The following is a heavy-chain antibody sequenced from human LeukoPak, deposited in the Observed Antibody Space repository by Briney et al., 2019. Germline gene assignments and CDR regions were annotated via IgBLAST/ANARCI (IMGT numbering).Heavy chain of an antibody. V-gene: IGHV1-18*01. J-gene: IGHJ4*02. CDR3: ARGGGYCSGGSCRYFDY. CDR1: GYTFTSYG. CDR2: ISAYNGNT. D-gene: IGHD2-15*01. Sequence: ASVKVSCKASGYTFTSYGISWVRQAPGQRLEWRGWISAYNGNTNYAQKLQGRVTMTTDTSTSTAYMELRSLRSDDTAVYYCARGGGYCSGGSCRYFDYWGQGTLVTVSS.